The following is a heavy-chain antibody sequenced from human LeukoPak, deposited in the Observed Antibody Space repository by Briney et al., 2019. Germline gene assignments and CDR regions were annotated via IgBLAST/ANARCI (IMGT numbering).Heavy chain of an antibody. V-gene: IGHV3-23*01. D-gene: IGHD3-22*01. CDR2: ISGSGGST. CDR3: AKARPITMIVVASFDY. Sequence: GGSLRLSCAASGFTFSSYAMSWVRQAPGKGLEWVSAISGSGGSTYYADSVKGRSTISRDNSKNTLYLQMNSLRAEDTAVYYCAKARPITMIVVASFDYWGQGTLVTVSS. CDR1: GFTFSSYA. J-gene: IGHJ4*02.